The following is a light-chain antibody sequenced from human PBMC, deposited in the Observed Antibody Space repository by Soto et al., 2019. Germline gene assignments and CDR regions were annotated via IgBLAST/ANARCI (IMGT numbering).Light chain of an antibody. Sequence: QSVLTQPPSVSAAPRQRVTISCSGSRSNVGNNAVNWYQQLPGKAPKLLIYYDDLLPSGVSDRFSGSKSGTSASLAISGLQSEDEADYYCAVWDDNLNGPVFGGGTKLTVL. CDR2: YDD. V-gene: IGLV1-36*01. J-gene: IGLJ2*01. CDR3: AVWDDNLNGPV. CDR1: RSNVGNNA.